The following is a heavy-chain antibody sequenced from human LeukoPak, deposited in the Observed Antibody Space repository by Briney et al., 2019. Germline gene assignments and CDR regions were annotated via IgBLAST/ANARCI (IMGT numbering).Heavy chain of an antibody. CDR1: GFTVSSNY. CDR2: INWNGGST. Sequence: PGGSLRLSCAASGFTVSSNYMSWVRQAPGKGLEWVSGINWNGGSTGYADSVKGRFTISRDNAKNSLYLQMNSLRAEDTAVYYCARGGRQPYYYYYYMDVWGKGTTVTVSS. D-gene: IGHD6-13*01. V-gene: IGHV3-20*04. CDR3: ARGGRQPYYYYYYMDV. J-gene: IGHJ6*03.